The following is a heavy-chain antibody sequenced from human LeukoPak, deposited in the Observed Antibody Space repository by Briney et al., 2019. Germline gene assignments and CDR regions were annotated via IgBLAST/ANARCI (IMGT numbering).Heavy chain of an antibody. Sequence: KAGGSLRLSCAASGFTFNNAWMTWVRQAPGKGLEWVGRIKSNPDGGTTDFAAPVKGRFTISRDDSKNTLYLQMHIAQTEDTAVYFCTTDLGITMIRGVFVSWGQGTLVTVSS. CDR3: TTDLGITMIRGVFVS. CDR1: GFTFNNAW. J-gene: IGHJ5*02. CDR2: IKSNPDGGTT. D-gene: IGHD3-10*01. V-gene: IGHV3-15*05.